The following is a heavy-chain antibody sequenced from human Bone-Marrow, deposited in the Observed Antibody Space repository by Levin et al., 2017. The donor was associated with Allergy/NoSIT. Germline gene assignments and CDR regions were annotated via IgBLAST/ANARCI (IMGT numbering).Heavy chain of an antibody. Sequence: ASETLSLTCSVSGGSISNSYWSWIRQAPGKGLEWMGYIKNSGTTKYNPSLNSRVTISADTSKNQVSLRLTSVTAADTAVYYCASLGYTISYYDYAMDVWGQGTTVTVSS. CDR1: GGSISNSY. CDR3: ASLGYTISYYDYAMDV. D-gene: IGHD5-12*01. J-gene: IGHJ6*02. CDR2: IKNSGTT. V-gene: IGHV4-59*01.